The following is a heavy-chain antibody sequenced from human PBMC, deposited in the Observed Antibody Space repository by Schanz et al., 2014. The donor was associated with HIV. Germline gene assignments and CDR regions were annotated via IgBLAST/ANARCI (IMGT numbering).Heavy chain of an antibody. CDR3: AKVSDNYGSGLDY. J-gene: IGHJ4*02. V-gene: IGHV3-30*18. CDR1: GFTFSSYG. D-gene: IGHD3-10*01. CDR2: ISYDGSDK. Sequence: VQLLESGGGVVQPGRSLRLSCAASGFTFSSYGMHWVRQAPGKGLEWGAVISYDGSDKYYADSVKGRFTISRDNSKNTLYLQMNSLRADDTAVYYCAKVSDNYGSGLDYWGQGTLVTVSS.